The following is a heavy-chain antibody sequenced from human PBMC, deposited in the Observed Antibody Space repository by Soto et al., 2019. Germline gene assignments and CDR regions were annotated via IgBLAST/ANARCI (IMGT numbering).Heavy chain of an antibody. D-gene: IGHD5-18*01. CDR3: ASEAHVDTAMVLRPKYNWFDP. CDR1: GGTFSSYA. Sequence: SVKVSCKASGGTFSSYAISWVRQAPGQGLEWMGGIIPIFGTANYAQKFQGRVTITADESTSTAYMELSSLGSEDTAVYYCASEAHVDTAMVLRPKYNWFDPWGQGTLVTVSS. CDR2: IIPIFGTA. V-gene: IGHV1-69*13. J-gene: IGHJ5*02.